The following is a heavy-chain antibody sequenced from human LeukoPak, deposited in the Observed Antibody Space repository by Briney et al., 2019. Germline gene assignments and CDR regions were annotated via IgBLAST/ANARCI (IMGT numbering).Heavy chain of an antibody. D-gene: IGHD5-12*01. CDR1: GGSISSYY. CDR2: IYYSGST. CDR3: ARTRGYSGYDYWWYFDY. V-gene: IGHV4-59*01. Sequence: PSETLSLTCTVSGGSISSYYWSWIRQPPGKGLEWIGYIYYSGSTNYNPSLKSRVTISVDTSKNQFSLKLSSVTAADTAVYYCARTRGYSGYDYWWYFDYWGQGTLVTVSS. J-gene: IGHJ4*02.